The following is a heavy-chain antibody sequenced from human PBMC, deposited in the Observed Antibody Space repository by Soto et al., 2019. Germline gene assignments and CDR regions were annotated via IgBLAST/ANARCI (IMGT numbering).Heavy chain of an antibody. J-gene: IGHJ4*02. CDR1: GASVSDINYY. V-gene: IGHV4-39*01. CDR2: ASSGGIS. D-gene: IGHD1-1*01. Sequence: SETLSLTCAVSGASVSDINYYWGWVRQPPWKGPEWIGGASSGGISYYNPSLKSRVSLAIDTSKNHFSLHMTAVTAADTAVYYCGRHWRETGTFAQPLDNWGQGALVTVSS. CDR3: GRHWRETGTFAQPLDN.